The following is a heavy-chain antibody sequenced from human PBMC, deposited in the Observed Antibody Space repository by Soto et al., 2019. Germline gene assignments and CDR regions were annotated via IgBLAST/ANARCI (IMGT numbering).Heavy chain of an antibody. J-gene: IGHJ4*02. CDR1: GGSISSYY. D-gene: IGHD4-17*01. Sequence: SETLSLTCTVSGGSISSYYWSWIRQPPGKGLEWIGYIYYSGSTNYNPSIKSRVTISEDTSKNQLSMKLSSVTAADTAVYYCARSQTTVTSYDYWGQGTLVTVSS. V-gene: IGHV4-59*08. CDR3: ARSQTTVTSYDY. CDR2: IYYSGST.